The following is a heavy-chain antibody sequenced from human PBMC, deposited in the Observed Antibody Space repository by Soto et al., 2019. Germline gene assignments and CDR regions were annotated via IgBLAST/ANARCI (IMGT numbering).Heavy chain of an antibody. Sequence: GGSLRLSCAASGFTFSSYSMNWVRQAPGKGLEWVSSISSSSSYIYYADSVKGRFTISRDNAKNSLYLQMNSLRAEDTAVYYCARGDRGGYYYDSSGTANFDYWGQGTLVTVSS. V-gene: IGHV3-21*01. D-gene: IGHD3-22*01. CDR1: GFTFSSYS. CDR2: ISSSSSYI. CDR3: ARGDRGGYYYDSSGTANFDY. J-gene: IGHJ4*02.